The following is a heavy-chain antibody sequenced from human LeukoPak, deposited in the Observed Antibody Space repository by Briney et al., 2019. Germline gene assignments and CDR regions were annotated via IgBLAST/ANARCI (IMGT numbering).Heavy chain of an antibody. Sequence: TGGSLRLSCAASGFTFSSYSMNWVRQAPGKGLEWVSSISSSSSYIYYADSVKGRFTISRDNAKNSLYLQMNSLRAEDTAVYYCASPYDSSGYYYEDYWGQGTLVTVSS. V-gene: IGHV3-21*01. D-gene: IGHD3-22*01. CDR3: ASPYDSSGYYYEDY. CDR1: GFTFSSYS. CDR2: ISSSSSYI. J-gene: IGHJ4*02.